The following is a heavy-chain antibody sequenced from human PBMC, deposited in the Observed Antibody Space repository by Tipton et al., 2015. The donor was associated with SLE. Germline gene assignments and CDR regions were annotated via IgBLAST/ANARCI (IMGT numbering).Heavy chain of an antibody. Sequence: SLRLSCEASGFSFPSYAMSWVRQAPGKGLEWVSSISGSGDSTYYGDSVKGRFTISRDNSKNTHFLQMNSLRVEDTAIYYCAKHDWGVISHLDYWGQGSLVTVSS. D-gene: IGHD3-9*01. CDR1: GFSFPSYA. CDR2: ISGSGDST. J-gene: IGHJ4*02. V-gene: IGHV3-23*01. CDR3: AKHDWGVISHLDY.